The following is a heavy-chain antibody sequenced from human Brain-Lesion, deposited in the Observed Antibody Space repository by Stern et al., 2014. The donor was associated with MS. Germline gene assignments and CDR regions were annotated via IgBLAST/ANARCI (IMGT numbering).Heavy chain of an antibody. V-gene: IGHV4-39*01. CDR2: IYYSGNT. CDR3: AGEEDIRYCSGGSCTGNWFDP. D-gene: IGHD2-15*01. Sequence: VQLVESGPGLVKPSETLSLTCTVAGGSVSSTSYAWAWIRQPPGKGLEWIGTIYYSGNTYYSPSLKSRLTISLAPSKTKFSLRLGSVTAADTAVYYCAGEEDIRYCSGGSCTGNWFDPWGQGTLVTVSS. CDR1: GGSVSSTSYA. J-gene: IGHJ5*02.